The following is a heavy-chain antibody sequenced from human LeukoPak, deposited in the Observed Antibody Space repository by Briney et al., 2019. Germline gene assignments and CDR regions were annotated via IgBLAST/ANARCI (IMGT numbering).Heavy chain of an antibody. CDR3: ARGLRWPYYFDY. V-gene: IGHV4-39*01. CDR2: IYYTGST. D-gene: IGHD4-23*01. CDR1: GGSISSSSYY. J-gene: IGHJ4*02. Sequence: PSETLSLTCIVPGGSISSSSYYWGWIRQPPGKGLEWIGSIYYTGSTYYNPSLKSRVTISVDTSKNQFSLKLNSVTAADTAVYYCARGLRWPYYFDYWGQGTLVTVSS.